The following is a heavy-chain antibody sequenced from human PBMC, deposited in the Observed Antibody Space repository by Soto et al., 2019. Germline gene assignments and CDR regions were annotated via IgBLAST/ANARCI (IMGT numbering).Heavy chain of an antibody. Sequence: PSETLSLTCTVSGGSISSNNYFWNWIRQPPGKGLEWVGSINYSGSTNYNPSLKSRVTISVDTSKNQFSLKLTSVTAADTAVYYCARDKITGLFDYWGQGTLVTVSS. CDR2: INYSGST. CDR3: ARDKITGLFDY. CDR1: GGSISSNNYF. D-gene: IGHD2-8*02. J-gene: IGHJ4*02. V-gene: IGHV4-39*07.